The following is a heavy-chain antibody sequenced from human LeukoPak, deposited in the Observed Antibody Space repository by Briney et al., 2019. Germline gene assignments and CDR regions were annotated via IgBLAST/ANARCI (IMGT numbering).Heavy chain of an antibody. Sequence: SVKVSCKASGGTFSSYAINWVRQAPGQGLEWMGRIIPVLGRTNYAQKLQGRVTIIADKPTSTAYMELTRLRSEDSAIYYCVRDNGIADPWYLDHWGQGTLVTVSS. J-gene: IGHJ4*02. CDR3: VRDNGIADPWYLDH. V-gene: IGHV1-69*04. D-gene: IGHD6-13*01. CDR2: IIPVLGRT. CDR1: GGTFSSYA.